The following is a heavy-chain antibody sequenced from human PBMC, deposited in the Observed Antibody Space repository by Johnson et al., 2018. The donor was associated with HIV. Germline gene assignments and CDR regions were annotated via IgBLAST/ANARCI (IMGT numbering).Heavy chain of an antibody. Sequence: QVQLVESGGGLVKPGGSLRLSCAASGFAFSDCYMSWIRQAPGKGLEWISYISSSDSTIYYADSVKGRFTISRDNANNSLYLQMNSLRAEDTALYYCVRGIVVVVAAGRADAFDIWGQGTMVTVSS. CDR3: VRGIVVVVAAGRADAFDI. CDR1: GFAFSDCY. CDR2: ISSSDSTI. J-gene: IGHJ3*02. V-gene: IGHV3-11*01. D-gene: IGHD2-15*01.